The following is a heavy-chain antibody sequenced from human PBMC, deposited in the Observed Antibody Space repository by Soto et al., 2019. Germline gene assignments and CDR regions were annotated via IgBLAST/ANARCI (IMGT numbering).Heavy chain of an antibody. CDR1: GFTVSNNY. CDR2: IYSGGYT. V-gene: IGHV3-53*01. D-gene: IGHD3-10*01. Sequence: EVQLVESGGGLIQPGGSLRLSCAVSGFTVSNNYMSWVRQAPGKGLEGVSVIYSGGYTAYGDSVKGRFTISRDNSKNTLYLKKKSLGPDAPPGFSCATHPGGGGYWGQGTLVTVSS. J-gene: IGHJ4*02. CDR3: ATHPGGGGY.